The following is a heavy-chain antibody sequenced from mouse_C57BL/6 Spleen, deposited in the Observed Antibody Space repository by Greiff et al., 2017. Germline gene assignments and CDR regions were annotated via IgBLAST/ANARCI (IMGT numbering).Heavy chain of an antibody. CDR2: ISYDGSN. D-gene: IGHD1-1*01. V-gene: IGHV3-6*01. CDR1: GYSITSGYY. J-gene: IGHJ3*01. CDR3: AIYSWFAY. Sequence: EVKLQESGPGLVKPSQSLSLTCSVTGYSITSGYYWNWIRQFPGNKLEWMGYISYDGSNNYNPSLKNRSSITSDTSKNQFFLKLNSVTTEDTATYYCAIYSWFAYWGQGTLVTVSA.